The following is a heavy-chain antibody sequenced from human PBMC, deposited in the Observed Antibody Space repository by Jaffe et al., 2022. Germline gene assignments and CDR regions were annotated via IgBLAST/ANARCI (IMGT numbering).Heavy chain of an antibody. CDR3: AKDGLRYSSSWAYYYYYYMDV. CDR2: IRYDGSNK. Sequence: QVQLVESGGGVVQPGGSLRLSCAASGFTFSSYGMHWVRQAPGKGLEWVAFIRYDGSNKYYADSVKGRFTISRDNSKNTLYLQMNSLRAEDTAVYYCAKDGLRYSSSWAYYYYYYMDVWGKGTTVTVSS. D-gene: IGHD6-13*01. V-gene: IGHV3-30*02. J-gene: IGHJ6*03. CDR1: GFTFSSYG.